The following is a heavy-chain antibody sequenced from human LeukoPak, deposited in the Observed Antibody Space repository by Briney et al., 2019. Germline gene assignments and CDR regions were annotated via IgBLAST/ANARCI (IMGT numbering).Heavy chain of an antibody. J-gene: IGHJ4*02. CDR2: IYTSGST. D-gene: IGHD3-10*02. V-gene: IGHV4-4*07. CDR3: ARHSSYVSPVRY. CDR1: GGSISSYY. Sequence: PSETLSLTCTVSGGSISSYYWSWIRQPAGKGLEWIGRIYTSGSTNYNPSLKSRVTISVDTSKNQFSLKLSSVTAADTAVYFCARHSSYVSPVRYWGQGTLVTVSP.